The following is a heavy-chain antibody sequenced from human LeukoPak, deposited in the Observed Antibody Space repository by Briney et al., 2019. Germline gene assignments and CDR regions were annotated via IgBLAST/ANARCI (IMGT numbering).Heavy chain of an antibody. CDR3: ARHYSNDAMDA. Sequence: GESLTISCKVSGDIFTSHWISWVRQMPGKGLEWMGRIDPSDSYTNYSPSFQGHVTISDDKSISTAYLQWSSLKASDTAMYYCARHYSNDAMDAWGQGTTVTVSS. D-gene: IGHD4-11*01. CDR2: IDPSDSYT. J-gene: IGHJ6*02. CDR1: GDIFTSHW. V-gene: IGHV5-10-1*01.